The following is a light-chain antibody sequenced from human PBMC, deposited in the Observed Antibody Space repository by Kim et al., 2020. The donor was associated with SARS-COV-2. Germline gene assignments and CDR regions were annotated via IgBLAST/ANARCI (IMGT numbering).Light chain of an antibody. Sequence: GQSITISCTGTSSDVGAYKYVSWYQQHPGKAPELMIFDVSERPSGISNRFSGSKSGNTASLSISGLQAEDEADYYCSSYARSRSYVFGTGTQLTVL. V-gene: IGLV2-14*04. CDR3: SSYARSRSYV. CDR1: SSDVGAYKY. J-gene: IGLJ1*01. CDR2: DVS.